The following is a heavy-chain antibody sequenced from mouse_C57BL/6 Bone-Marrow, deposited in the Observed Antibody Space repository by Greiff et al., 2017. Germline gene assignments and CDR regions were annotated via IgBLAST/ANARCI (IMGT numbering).Heavy chain of an antibody. V-gene: IGHV1-19*01. J-gene: IGHJ4*01. CDR3: AREGWAAMDY. D-gene: IGHD3-3*01. CDR2: INPYNGGT. CDR1: GYTFTDYY. Sequence: EVQLQQSGPVLVKPGASVKMSCKASGYTFTDYYMNWVKQSHGKSLEWIGVINPYNGGTSYNEKFKGKATLTVDKSSSTAYMELNCLTSEDSAVYYYAREGWAAMDYWGQGTSVTVSS.